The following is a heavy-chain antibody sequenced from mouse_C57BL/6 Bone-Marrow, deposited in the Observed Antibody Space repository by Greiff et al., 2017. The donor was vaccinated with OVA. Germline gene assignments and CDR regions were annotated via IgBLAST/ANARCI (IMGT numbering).Heavy chain of an antibody. J-gene: IGHJ3*01. Sequence: EVQVVESGGDLVKPGGSLKLSCAASGFTFSSYGMSWVRQTPDKRLEWVATISSGGSYTYYPDSVKGRFTISRDNAKNTLYLQMSSLKSEDTAMYYCARPPIYYDNPAWFAYWGQGTLVTVSA. D-gene: IGHD2-1*01. CDR3: ARPPIYYDNPAWFAY. CDR1: GFTFSSYG. CDR2: ISSGGSYT. V-gene: IGHV5-6*01.